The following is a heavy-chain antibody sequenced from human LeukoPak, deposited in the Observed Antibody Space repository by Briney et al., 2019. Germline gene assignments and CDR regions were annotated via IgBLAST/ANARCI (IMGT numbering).Heavy chain of an antibody. CDR1: GASISSHY. Sequence: SETLSLTCSVSGASISSHYWSWIRQPPGKGLEWIGYIYYSVRTNYNPSLKSRVTISVDMPNNQFSLKMSSVTAADTAVYYCARTGDGYNYYNYYYMDVWGKGTTVTVTS. V-gene: IGHV4-59*11. CDR2: IYYSVRT. D-gene: IGHD5-24*01. CDR3: ARTGDGYNYYNYYYMDV. J-gene: IGHJ6*03.